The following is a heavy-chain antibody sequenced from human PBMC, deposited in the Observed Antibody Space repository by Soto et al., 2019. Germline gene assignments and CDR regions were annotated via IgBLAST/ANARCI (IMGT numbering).Heavy chain of an antibody. CDR3: ARAYDILTGYYDAFDI. V-gene: IGHV3-21*01. Sequence: PGGSLRLSCAASGFTFSSYSMNWVRQAPGKGLEWVSSISSSSSYIYYADSVKGRFTISRGNAKNSLYLQMNSLGAEDTAVYYCARAYDILTGYYDAFDIWGQGTMVTVPS. D-gene: IGHD3-9*01. CDR1: GFTFSSYS. CDR2: ISSSSSYI. J-gene: IGHJ3*02.